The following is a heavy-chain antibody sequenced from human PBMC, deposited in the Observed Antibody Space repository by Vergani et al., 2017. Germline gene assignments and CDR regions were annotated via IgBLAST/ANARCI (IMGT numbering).Heavy chain of an antibody. CDR2: ISSSSSYI. J-gene: IGHJ3*02. CDR3: ARVSQGGAFDI. D-gene: IGHD3-16*01. V-gene: IGHV3-21*01. Sequence: EVQLVESGGGLVKPGGSPRLSCAASGFTFSSYSMNWVRQAPGKGLEWVSSISSSSSYIYYADSVKGRFTISRDNAKNSLYLQMNSLRAEDTAVYYCARVSQGGAFDIWGQGTMVTVSS. CDR1: GFTFSSYS.